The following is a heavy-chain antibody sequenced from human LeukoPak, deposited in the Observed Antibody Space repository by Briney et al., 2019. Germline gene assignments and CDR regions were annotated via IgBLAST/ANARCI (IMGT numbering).Heavy chain of an antibody. Sequence: GGSLRLSCAASGFTFNSYAMSWVRQAPGKGLEWVSAISGSGGSTYYADSVKGRFTISRDNSKNTLYLQMNSLRAEDTAVYYCAKRESRRGYQPTYYFDYWGQGTLVTVSS. CDR3: AKRESRRGYQPTYYFDY. CDR2: ISGSGGST. D-gene: IGHD5-12*01. V-gene: IGHV3-23*01. CDR1: GFTFNSYA. J-gene: IGHJ4*02.